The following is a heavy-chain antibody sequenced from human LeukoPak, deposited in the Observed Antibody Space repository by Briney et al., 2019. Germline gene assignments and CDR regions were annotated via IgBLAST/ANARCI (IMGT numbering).Heavy chain of an antibody. CDR3: AKEEFGGRKYFDY. V-gene: IGHV3-23*01. J-gene: IGHJ4*02. D-gene: IGHD3-16*01. Sequence: GGSLRLPCAASGFTFSSYAMSWVRQVPGKGLEWVSAMSGSGGSTSHADSVKGRFTISRDNSKNTLYLQTNSLRAEDTAVYFCAKEEFGGRKYFDYWGQGTLVTVSS. CDR2: MSGSGGST. CDR1: GFTFSSYA.